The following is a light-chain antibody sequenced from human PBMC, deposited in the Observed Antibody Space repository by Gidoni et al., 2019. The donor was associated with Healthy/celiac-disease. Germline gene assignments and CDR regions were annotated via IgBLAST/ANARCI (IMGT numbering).Light chain of an antibody. CDR1: QSVNSN. CDR2: GAS. Sequence: EIVMTQSPDTMSVSPGERATLSCRASQSVNSNLAWYQQKPGQALRLLIYGASTRATGIPARFSGSGSGTDFTLTIRSLQSEDFAVYYWQQYNNWPPWTFGQGTKVEIK. J-gene: IGKJ1*01. V-gene: IGKV3-15*01. CDR3: QQYNNWPPWT.